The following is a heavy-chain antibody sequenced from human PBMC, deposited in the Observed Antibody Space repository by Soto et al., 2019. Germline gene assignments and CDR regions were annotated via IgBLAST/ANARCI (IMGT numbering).Heavy chain of an antibody. V-gene: IGHV3-30*18. J-gene: IGHJ6*02. D-gene: IGHD3-3*01. CDR2: ISYDGSNK. CDR1: GFTFSSSG. CDR3: AKDPYDFWSGYYDYYGMDV. Sequence: PGGSLRLSCAASGFTFSSSGMHWVRQAPGKGLEWVAVISYDGSNKYYADSVKGRFTISRYKSKNTLYLQMNRLRAEDTAVYYCAKDPYDFWSGYYDYYGMDVWGQGTTVTVSS.